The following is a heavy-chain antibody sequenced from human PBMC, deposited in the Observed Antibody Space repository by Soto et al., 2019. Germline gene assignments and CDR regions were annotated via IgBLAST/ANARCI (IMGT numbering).Heavy chain of an antibody. CDR2: ISAHNGNT. Sequence: ASVKVSCKASGYTFTSYGISWLRQSPGQGLEWMGWISAHNGNTNYAQKLQGRVTMTTDTSTSTAYMELRSLRSDDTAVYYCARVLGYCSGGSCYPYGMDVWGQGTTVTVSS. CDR3: ARVLGYCSGGSCYPYGMDV. D-gene: IGHD2-15*01. J-gene: IGHJ6*02. CDR1: GYTFTSYG. V-gene: IGHV1-18*01.